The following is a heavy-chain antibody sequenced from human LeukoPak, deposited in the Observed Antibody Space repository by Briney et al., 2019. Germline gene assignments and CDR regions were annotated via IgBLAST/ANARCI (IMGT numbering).Heavy chain of an antibody. J-gene: IGHJ6*03. CDR2: INPYSGDT. V-gene: IGHV1-2*02. CDR1: GYTFTGYY. CDR3: ARGENGDTPYYYYMDV. Sequence: ASVKVSCKASGYTFTGYYVHWVRQAPGQGLEWMGWINPYSGDTNYAQKFQGRVTMTRDTSISTAYMELSSLKSDDTAVYYCARGENGDTPYYYYMDVWGKGTTVTISS. D-gene: IGHD4-17*01.